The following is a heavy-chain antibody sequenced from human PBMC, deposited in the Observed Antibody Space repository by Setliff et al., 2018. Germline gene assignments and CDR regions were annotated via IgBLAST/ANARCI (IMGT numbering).Heavy chain of an antibody. J-gene: IGHJ6*02. Sequence: SVKVSCKASGGTFSSYAISWVRQAPGQGLEWMGRIITIFGTANYAQKFQGRVTITADESTSTAYMELSSLRSEDTAVYYCARDSRGLVPAAIEGSYYYYGMDVWGQGTTVTVSS. D-gene: IGHD2-2*02. CDR2: IITIFGTA. CDR3: ARDSRGLVPAAIEGSYYYYGMDV. CDR1: GGTFSSYA. V-gene: IGHV1-69*13.